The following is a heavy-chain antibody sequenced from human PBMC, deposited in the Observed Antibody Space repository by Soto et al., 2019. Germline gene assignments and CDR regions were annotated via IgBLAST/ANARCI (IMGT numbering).Heavy chain of an antibody. V-gene: IGHV3-30-3*01. D-gene: IGHD5-18*01. CDR2: ISYDGSNK. J-gene: IGHJ2*01. CDR1: GFTFSSYA. CDR3: ARDPLWGTAMVLWYFDL. Sequence: QVQLVESGGGVVQPGRSLRLSCAASGFTFSSYAMHWVRQAPGKGLEWVAVISYDGSNKYYADSVKGRFTISRDNSNNTLYLQMNSLRAEDTAVDYCARDPLWGTAMVLWYFDLWGRGTLVTVSS.